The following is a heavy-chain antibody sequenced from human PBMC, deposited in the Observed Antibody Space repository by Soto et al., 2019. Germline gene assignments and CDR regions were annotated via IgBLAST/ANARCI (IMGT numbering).Heavy chain of an antibody. CDR1: GFTVSSNY. CDR3: AKGWSIFGVVSDAFDI. CDR2: IYSGGST. Sequence: PGGSLRLSCAASGFTVSSNYMSWVRQAPGKGLEWVSVIYSGGSTYYADSVKGRFTISRDNSKNTLYLQMNSLRAEDTAVYYCAKGWSIFGVVSDAFDIWGQGTMVTVSS. V-gene: IGHV3-53*05. D-gene: IGHD3-3*01. J-gene: IGHJ3*02.